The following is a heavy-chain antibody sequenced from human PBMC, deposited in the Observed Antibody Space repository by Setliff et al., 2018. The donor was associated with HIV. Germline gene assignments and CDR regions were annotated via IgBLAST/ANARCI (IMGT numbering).Heavy chain of an antibody. D-gene: IGHD2-2*02. Sequence: GGSLRLSCVASGFTFSRYAMSWVRQAPGKGLEWVSAIGGSGGSTYYADSVKGRFTLSRDTSKDTLYLQMNSLRAEDTAIYYCAREVTRYSQDYALDIWGQGTMVTVSS. CDR2: IGGSGGST. CDR3: AREVTRYSQDYALDI. V-gene: IGHV3-23*01. CDR1: GFTFSRYA. J-gene: IGHJ3*02.